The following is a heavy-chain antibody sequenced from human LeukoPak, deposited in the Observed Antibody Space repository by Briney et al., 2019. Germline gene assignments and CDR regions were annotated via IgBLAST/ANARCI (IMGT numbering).Heavy chain of an antibody. V-gene: IGHV4-30-4*01. J-gene: IGHJ6*02. Sequence: PSETLSLTCTVSGGSISSGDYYWSWIRQPPGKGLEWIGYIYYSGSTYYNPSLKSRVTISVDRSKNQFSLKLSSVTAADTAVYYCARGTVYYYYGMDVWGQGTTVTVSS. CDR3: ARGTVYYYYGMDV. D-gene: IGHD2-2*01. CDR1: GGSISSGDYY. CDR2: IYYSGST.